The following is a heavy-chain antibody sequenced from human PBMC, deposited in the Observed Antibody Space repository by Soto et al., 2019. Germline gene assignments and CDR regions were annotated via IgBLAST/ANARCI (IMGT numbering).Heavy chain of an antibody. J-gene: IGHJ4*02. CDR3: ATEIDGTTVTSLDY. V-gene: IGHV1-3*01. D-gene: IGHD4-17*01. CDR1: GYTFSGSV. CDR2: INADNGNT. Sequence: QVQLVQSGAEVQKPGASVKVSCKASGYTFSGSVMHWMRQAPGQRLEWMGWINADNGNTKYSQKFQGRVTITRDTSASTAYMELSSLRSEDTTVYYCATEIDGTTVTSLDYWGQGTLVTVSS.